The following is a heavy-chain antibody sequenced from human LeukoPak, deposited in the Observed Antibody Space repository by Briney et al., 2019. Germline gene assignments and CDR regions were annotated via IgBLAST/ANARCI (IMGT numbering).Heavy chain of an antibody. V-gene: IGHV4-59*01. D-gene: IGHD3-16*02. CDR1: GGSISSYY. CDR2: IYYSGST. Sequence: PSETLSLTCTVSGGSISSYYWSWIRQPPGKGLEWIGYIYYSGSTNYNPSLKSRVTISVDTSKNQFSLRLSSVTAADTAVYYCARAGDYVWGSYRLNWFDPWGQGTLVTVSS. J-gene: IGHJ5*02. CDR3: ARAGDYVWGSYRLNWFDP.